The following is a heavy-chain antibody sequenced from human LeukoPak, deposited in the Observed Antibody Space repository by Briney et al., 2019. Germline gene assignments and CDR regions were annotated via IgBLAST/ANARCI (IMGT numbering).Heavy chain of an antibody. Sequence: GGSLTLSCAASGFTFDDYGMSWVRQAPGKGLEWVSGINWNGGSTGYADSVKGRFTISRDNAKNSLYLQMNSLRAEDTALYHCARDGIAAAGSYYYYGMDVWGQGTTVTVSS. J-gene: IGHJ6*02. CDR2: INWNGGST. D-gene: IGHD6-13*01. V-gene: IGHV3-20*01. CDR3: ARDGIAAAGSYYYYGMDV. CDR1: GFTFDDYG.